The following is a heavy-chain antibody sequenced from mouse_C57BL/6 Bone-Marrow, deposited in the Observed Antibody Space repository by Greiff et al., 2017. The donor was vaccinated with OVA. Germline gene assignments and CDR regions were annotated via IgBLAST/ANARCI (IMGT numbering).Heavy chain of an antibody. J-gene: IGHJ2*01. V-gene: IGHV14-4*01. Sequence: EVKLQESGAELVRPGASVKLSCTASGFNIKDDYMHWVKQRPEQGLEWIGWIDPENGDTEYASKFQGKATITADTSSNTAYLQLSSLTSEDTAVYYCTIGSYYFDYWGQGTTLTVSS. CDR2: IDPENGDT. CDR1: GFNIKDDY. D-gene: IGHD2-14*01. CDR3: TIGSYYFDY.